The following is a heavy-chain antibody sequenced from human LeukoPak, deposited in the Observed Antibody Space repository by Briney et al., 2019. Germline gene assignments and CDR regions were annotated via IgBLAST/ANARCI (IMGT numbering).Heavy chain of an antibody. CDR2: IYYRSKWYN. CDR3: ARSGKNTFDY. J-gene: IGHJ4*02. V-gene: IGHV6-1*01. D-gene: IGHD1-26*01. Sequence: SQTLSLTCLISGDSVSSNTATWNWIRQSPSRGLEWLGRIYYRSKWYNDYKLSEKGRVTNNPDTSKNQFSLQTNSVTPEDTAVYYCARSGKNTFDYWGQGTLVTVSS. CDR1: GDSVSSNTAT.